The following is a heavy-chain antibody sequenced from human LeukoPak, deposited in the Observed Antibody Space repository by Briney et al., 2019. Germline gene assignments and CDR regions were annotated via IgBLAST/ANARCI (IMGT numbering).Heavy chain of an antibody. D-gene: IGHD3-3*01. J-gene: IGHJ6*02. Sequence: SETLSLTCTVSGGSISSYYWSWIRQPPGKGLEWIGYIYYSGSTNYNPSLKSRVTISVDTSKNQFSLKLSSVTAADTAVYYCARVSRITIFGVERYYYYGMDAWGQGTTVTVSS. V-gene: IGHV4-59*01. CDR1: GGSISSYY. CDR2: IYYSGST. CDR3: ARVSRITIFGVERYYYYGMDA.